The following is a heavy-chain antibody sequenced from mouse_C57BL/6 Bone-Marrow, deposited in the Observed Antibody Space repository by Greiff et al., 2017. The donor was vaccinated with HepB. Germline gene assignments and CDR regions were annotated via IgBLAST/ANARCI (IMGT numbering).Heavy chain of an antibody. J-gene: IGHJ2*01. CDR3: AREAQALYYFDY. V-gene: IGHV3-6*01. Sequence: VQLKESGPGLVKPSQSLSLTCSVTGYSITSGYYWNWIRQFPGNKLEWMGYISYDGSNNYNPSLKNRISITRDTSKNQFFLKLNSVTTEDTATYYCAREAQALYYFDYWGQGTTLTVSS. CDR2: ISYDGSN. CDR1: GYSITSGYY. D-gene: IGHD3-2*02.